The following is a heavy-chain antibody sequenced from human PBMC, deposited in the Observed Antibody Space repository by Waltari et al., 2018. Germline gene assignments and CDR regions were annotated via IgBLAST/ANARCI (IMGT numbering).Heavy chain of an antibody. CDR1: GFDFSDYD. J-gene: IGHJ5*02. D-gene: IGHD3-10*01. CDR2: IGGTHSNI. Sequence: EVRLAESGGGLVKPGGSLSLSCTASGFDFSDYDVNWVRQAPGTGLEWVSSIGGTHSNIFYADSVKGRFTVSRDNAKNSLYLQMDNLRAEDSGLYFCTRDLYGSGGDWFDPWGQGTLVTVSS. CDR3: TRDLYGSGGDWFDP. V-gene: IGHV3-21*03.